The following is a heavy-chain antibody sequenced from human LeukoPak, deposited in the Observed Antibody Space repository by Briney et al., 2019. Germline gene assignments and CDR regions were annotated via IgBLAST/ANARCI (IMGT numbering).Heavy chain of an antibody. Sequence: GRSLRLSCAASGFTFSSYAMHWVRQAPGKGLEWVAVISYDGSNKYYADSVKGRFTISRDNSKNTLYLQMNSLRAEDTAVYYCAREKGFRFDPWGQGTLVTVSS. J-gene: IGHJ5*02. V-gene: IGHV3-30-3*01. CDR3: AREKGFRFDP. CDR2: ISYDGSNK. D-gene: IGHD2-21*01. CDR1: GFTFSSYA.